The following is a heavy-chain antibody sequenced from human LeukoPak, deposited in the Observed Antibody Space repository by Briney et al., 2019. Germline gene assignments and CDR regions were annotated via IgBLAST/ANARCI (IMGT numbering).Heavy chain of an antibody. J-gene: IGHJ6*04. Sequence: GGSVRLSCAAYGFTFTNSWMTWVRQAPGKGLEWAASISPDGGEIHYVDSVKGRFTISRDNAKNSLYPQMNSLTAEDTAVYYCAELGITMIGGVWGKGTTVTISS. CDR2: ISPDGGEI. CDR1: GFTFTNSW. D-gene: IGHD3-10*02. CDR3: AELGITMIGGV. V-gene: IGHV3-7*01.